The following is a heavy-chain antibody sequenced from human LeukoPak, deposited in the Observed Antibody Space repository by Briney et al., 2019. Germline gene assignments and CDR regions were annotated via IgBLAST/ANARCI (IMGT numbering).Heavy chain of an antibody. CDR2: IYYSGST. J-gene: IGHJ4*02. V-gene: IGHV4-39*01. CDR1: GGSISSSSYY. Sequence: SETLSLTCTVSGGSISSSSYYWGWIRQLPGKGLEWIGSIYYSGSTYYNPSLKSRVTISVDTSKNQFSLKLSSVTAADTAVYYCARHFTSGSYSPAGYWGQGTLVTVSS. CDR3: ARHFTSGSYSPAGY. D-gene: IGHD1-26*01.